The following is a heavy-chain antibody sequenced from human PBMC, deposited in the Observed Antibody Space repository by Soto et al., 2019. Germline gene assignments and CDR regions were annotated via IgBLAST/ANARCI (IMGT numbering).Heavy chain of an antibody. CDR3: ARTYVTNGYATEFDS. J-gene: IGHJ4*02. Sequence: QVVLQESGPGLVKPSETLSLTCSDSGRSITTYYWCLVRQPPGKGLVWIGYIYDNGITSQNPSLKRRVTMSADTPQKQFSVKLTSGTGADTAVYYWARTYVTNGYATEFDSWGQGLLVTVTS. CDR1: GRSITTYY. D-gene: IGHD3-10*02. V-gene: IGHV4-59*12. CDR2: IYDNGIT.